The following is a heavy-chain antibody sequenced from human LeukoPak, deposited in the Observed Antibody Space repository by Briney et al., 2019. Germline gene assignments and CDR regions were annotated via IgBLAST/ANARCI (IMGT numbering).Heavy chain of an antibody. V-gene: IGHV1-24*01. J-gene: IGHJ4*02. D-gene: IGHD3-10*01. Sequence: ASVKVSCKVSGYTLTELSMHWVRQAPGKGLEWMGGFDPEDGETIYAQKFQGRVTMTEDTSTDTAYMELSSLRSEDTAVYYCATAVITMVRGVYFGYWGQGTLVTVPS. CDR2: FDPEDGET. CDR1: GYTLTELS. CDR3: ATAVITMVRGVYFGY.